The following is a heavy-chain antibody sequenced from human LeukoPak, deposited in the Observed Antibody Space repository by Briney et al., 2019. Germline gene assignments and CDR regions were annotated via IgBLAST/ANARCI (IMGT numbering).Heavy chain of an antibody. CDR2: IYYSGST. CDR3: ARGSSSENNYYDSSGYYSDAFDI. J-gene: IGHJ3*02. V-gene: IGHV4-59*01. D-gene: IGHD3-22*01. Sequence: SETLSLTCTVSGGSISSYYWSWIRQPPGKGLEWIGYIYYSGSTNYNPSLKSRVTITVDTSKNQFSLKLSSVAAADTAVYYCARGSSSENNYYDSSGYYSDAFDIWGQGTMVTVSS. CDR1: GGSISSYY.